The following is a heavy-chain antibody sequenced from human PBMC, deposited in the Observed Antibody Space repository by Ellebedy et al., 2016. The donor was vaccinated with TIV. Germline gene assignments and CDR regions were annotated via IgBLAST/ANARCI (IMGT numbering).Heavy chain of an antibody. CDR2: IDPADGRT. CDR3: ARSPYVDGSGHSLPFDY. D-gene: IGHD2-15*01. CDR1: GYIFTDYY. V-gene: IGHV1-46*01. J-gene: IGHJ4*02. Sequence: ASVKVSXKASGYIFTDYYIQWVREAPGRGLEWMGRIDPADGRTTYARNFEGRIAMTRDTSTSTVYMDLSRLGSDDMAVYYCARSPYVDGSGHSLPFDYWGQGTLVTVSS.